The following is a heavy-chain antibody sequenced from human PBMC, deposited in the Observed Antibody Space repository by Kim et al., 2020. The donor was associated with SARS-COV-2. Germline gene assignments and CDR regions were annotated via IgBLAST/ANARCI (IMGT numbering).Heavy chain of an antibody. CDR3: ARPRLAAAGTGWFDP. V-gene: IGHV1-3*01. J-gene: IGHJ5*02. Sequence: ASVKVSCKASGYTFTSYAMHWVRQAPGQRLEWMGWINAGNGNTKYSQKFQGRVTITRDTSASTAYMELSSLRSEDTAVYYCARPRLAAAGTGWFDPWGQGTLVTVSS. D-gene: IGHD6-13*01. CDR2: INAGNGNT. CDR1: GYTFTSYA.